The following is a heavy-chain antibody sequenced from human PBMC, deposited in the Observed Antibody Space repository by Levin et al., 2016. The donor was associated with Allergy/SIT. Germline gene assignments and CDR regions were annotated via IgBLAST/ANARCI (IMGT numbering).Heavy chain of an antibody. CDR3: AKDQAQAAGTRVYYYYGMDV. CDR2: ISYDGSNK. Sequence: GESLKISCAASGFTFSGYGMHWVRQAPGKGLEWVAVISYDGSNKYYADSVKGRFTISRDNSKNTLYLQMNSLRAEDTAVYYCAKDQAQAAGTRVYYYYGMDVWGQGTTVTVSS. CDR1: GFTFSGYG. J-gene: IGHJ6*02. D-gene: IGHD6-13*01. V-gene: IGHV3-30*18.